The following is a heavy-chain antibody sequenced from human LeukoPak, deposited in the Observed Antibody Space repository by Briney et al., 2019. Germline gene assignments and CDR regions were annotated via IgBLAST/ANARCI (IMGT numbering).Heavy chain of an antibody. CDR1: GYSFTSYW. D-gene: IGHD2-2*01. V-gene: IGHV5-51*01. Sequence: GESLKISRKGSGYSFTSYWIGWVRQMPGKGLEWMGIIYPDDSDTRYSPSFEGQVTISVDKSINTAYLQWSSLKASDTAMYYCARLEYCSSTRCLNDFDIWGQGTMVTVSS. J-gene: IGHJ3*02. CDR3: ARLEYCSSTRCLNDFDI. CDR2: IYPDDSDT.